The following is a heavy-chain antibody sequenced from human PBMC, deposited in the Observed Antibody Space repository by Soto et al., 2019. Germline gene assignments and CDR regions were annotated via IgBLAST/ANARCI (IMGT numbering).Heavy chain of an antibody. J-gene: IGHJ4*02. CDR3: AKDSRIRREGY. Sequence: LSLTCAASGFTFSSYAMSWVRQAPGKGLEWVSAISGSGGSTYYADSVKGRFTISRDNSKNTLYLQMNSLRAEDTAVYYCAKDSRIRREGYWGQGTLVTVSS. CDR2: ISGSGGST. D-gene: IGHD2-15*01. V-gene: IGHV3-23*01. CDR1: GFTFSSYA.